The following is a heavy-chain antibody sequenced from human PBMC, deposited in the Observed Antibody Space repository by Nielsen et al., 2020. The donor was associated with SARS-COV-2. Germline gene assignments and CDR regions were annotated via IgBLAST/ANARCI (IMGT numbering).Heavy chain of an antibody. CDR1: GFTFSSYG. V-gene: IGHV3-30*03. Sequence: GGSLRLSCAASGFTFSSYGMHWVRQAPSKGLEWVAVISYDGSNKYYADSVKGRFTISRDNSKNTLYLQMNSLRAEDTAVYYCASDSNSYNYYYYYGMDVWGQGTTVTVSS. J-gene: IGHJ6*02. D-gene: IGHD2-2*01. CDR3: ASDSNSYNYYYYYGMDV. CDR2: ISYDGSNK.